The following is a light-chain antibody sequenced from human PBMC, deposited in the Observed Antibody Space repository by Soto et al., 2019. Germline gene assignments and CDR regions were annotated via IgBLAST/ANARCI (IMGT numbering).Light chain of an antibody. CDR1: QSVRTY. J-gene: IGKJ2*01. CDR3: QQRSIWPPYT. CDR2: DAS. Sequence: EIVLTQSPATLSLSPGKRATLSCRASQSVRTYLAWYQQKPGQAPRLLIYDASNRATGIPARFSGSGSGTDFTLTISSLEPEDFAVYYCQQRSIWPPYTFGQGTKLEIK. V-gene: IGKV3-11*01.